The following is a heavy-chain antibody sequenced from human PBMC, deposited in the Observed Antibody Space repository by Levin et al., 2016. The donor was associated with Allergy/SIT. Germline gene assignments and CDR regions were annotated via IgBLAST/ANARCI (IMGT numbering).Heavy chain of an antibody. D-gene: IGHD4-17*01. CDR3: ARAVRMYTVTTRFYFDY. J-gene: IGHJ4*02. Sequence: WVRQAPGQGLEWMGWISPYNGNTDYAQKLQGRVTMTTDTSTSTAYMELRSLRSDDTAVYYCARAVRMYTVTTRFYFDYWGQGTLVTVSS. V-gene: IGHV1-18*01. CDR2: ISPYNGNT.